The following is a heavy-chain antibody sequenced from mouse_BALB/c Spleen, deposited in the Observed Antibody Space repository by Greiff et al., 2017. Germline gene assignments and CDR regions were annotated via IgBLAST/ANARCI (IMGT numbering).Heavy chain of an antibody. J-gene: IGHJ2*01. V-gene: IGHV5-6-3*01. D-gene: IGHD2-3*01. CDR1: GFTFSSYG. CDR2: INSNGGST. Sequence: EVKVVESGGGLVQPGGSLKLSCAASGFTFSSYGMSWVRQTPDKRLELVATINSNGGSTYYPDSVKGRFTISRDNAKNTLYLQMSSLKSEDTAMYYCARIYDGYYGYWGQGTTLTVSS. CDR3: ARIYDGYYGY.